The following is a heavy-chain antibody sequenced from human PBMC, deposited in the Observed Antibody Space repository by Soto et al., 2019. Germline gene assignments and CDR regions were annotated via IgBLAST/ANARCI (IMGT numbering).Heavy chain of an antibody. J-gene: IGHJ3*02. CDR2: IIPILGIA. Sequence: SVKVSCKASGGTFSSYTISWVRQAPGQGLEWMGRIIPILGIANYAQKFQGRVTITADKSTSTAYMELSSLRSEDTAVYYCASLGPQAIVVVPAAPTDAFDIWGQGAMVTVSS. D-gene: IGHD2-2*01. CDR3: ASLGPQAIVVVPAAPTDAFDI. V-gene: IGHV1-69*02. CDR1: GGTFSSYT.